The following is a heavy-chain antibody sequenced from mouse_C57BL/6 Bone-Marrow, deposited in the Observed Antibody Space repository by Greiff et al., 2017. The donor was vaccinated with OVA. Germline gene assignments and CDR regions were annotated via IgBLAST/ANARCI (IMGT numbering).Heavy chain of an antibody. CDR3: TGAGLMVTYWYFDV. V-gene: IGHV1-15*01. D-gene: IGHD2-3*01. Sequence: VQRVESGAELVRPGASVTLSCKASGYTFTDYEMHWVKQTPVHGLEWIGAIDPETGGTAYNQKFKGKAILTADKSSSTAYMELRSLTSEDSAVYYCTGAGLMVTYWYFDVWGTGTTVTVSS. CDR1: GYTFTDYE. J-gene: IGHJ1*03. CDR2: IDPETGGT.